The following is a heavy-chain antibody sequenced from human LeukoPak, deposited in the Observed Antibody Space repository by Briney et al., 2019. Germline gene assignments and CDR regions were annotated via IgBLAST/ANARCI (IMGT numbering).Heavy chain of an antibody. Sequence: PSETLSLTCTVSGGSISSYYWSWIRQPAGKGLEWIGRIYTSGSTNYNPSLKSRVTMLVDTSKNQFSLKLSSVTAPDTAVYYCARGGYSYGYGGKGEAFDIWGQGTMVTVSS. CDR3: ARGGYSYGYGGKGEAFDI. D-gene: IGHD5-18*01. V-gene: IGHV4-4*07. CDR2: IYTSGST. CDR1: GGSISSYY. J-gene: IGHJ3*02.